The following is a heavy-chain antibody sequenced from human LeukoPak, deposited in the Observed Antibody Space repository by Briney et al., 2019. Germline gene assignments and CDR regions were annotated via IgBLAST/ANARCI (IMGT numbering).Heavy chain of an antibody. D-gene: IGHD3-3*01. CDR1: GYTFTSYG. CDR2: ISAYNGNT. J-gene: IGHJ5*02. CDR3: ARGSIITIFGVVTTQNWFDP. Sequence: ASVKVSCKASGYTFTSYGISWVRQAPGQGLEWMGWISAYNGNTNYAQKLQGRVTMTTDTSTSTAYMELGSLRSDDTAVYYCARGSIITIFGVVTTQNWFDPWGQGTLVTVSS. V-gene: IGHV1-18*01.